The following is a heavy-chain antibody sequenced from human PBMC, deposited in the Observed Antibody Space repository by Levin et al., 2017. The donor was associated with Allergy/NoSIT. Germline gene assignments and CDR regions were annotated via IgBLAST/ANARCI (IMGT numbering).Heavy chain of an antibody. CDR3: ATDVVAK. J-gene: IGHJ4*02. CDR1: GFTFNIYV. Sequence: SCAASGFTFNIYVMHWVRQAPGKGLECVAVISYDGSNKYYTDSVKDRFTISRDNSKNTLYLQMDSLRPEDTAVYYCATDVVAKWGQGTLVTVSS. V-gene: IGHV3-30*03. CDR2: ISYDGSNK. D-gene: IGHD5-12*01.